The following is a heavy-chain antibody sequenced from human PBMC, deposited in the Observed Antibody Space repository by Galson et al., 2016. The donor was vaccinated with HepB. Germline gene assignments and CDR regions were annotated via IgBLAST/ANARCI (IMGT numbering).Heavy chain of an antibody. J-gene: IGHJ4*02. CDR3: ARGHYYDSRGYYYVLDY. V-gene: IGHV1-2*02. CDR2: INPNSGGT. CDR1: GYTFTGYY. D-gene: IGHD3-22*01. Sequence: SVKVSCKASGYTFTGYYMHWVRQAPGQGLEWMGWINPNSGGTSYAQKFQGRVTMTRDTSISTAYMELSRLRSDDTAVYYCARGHYYDSRGYYYVLDYWDQGTLVTVSS.